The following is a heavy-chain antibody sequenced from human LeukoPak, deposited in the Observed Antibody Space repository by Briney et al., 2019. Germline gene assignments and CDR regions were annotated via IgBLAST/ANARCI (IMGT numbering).Heavy chain of an antibody. CDR3: ARDNVGDYYDSSGYKTTEYFQH. V-gene: IGHV4-34*01. D-gene: IGHD3-22*01. CDR2: INHSGST. J-gene: IGHJ1*01. Sequence: KPSETLSLTCAVYGGSFSGYYWSWIRQPPGKGLEWIGEINHSGSTNYNPSLKSRVTISVDTSKNQFSLKLSSVTAADTAVYYCARDNVGDYYDSSGYKTTEYFQHWGQGTLATASS. CDR1: GGSFSGYY.